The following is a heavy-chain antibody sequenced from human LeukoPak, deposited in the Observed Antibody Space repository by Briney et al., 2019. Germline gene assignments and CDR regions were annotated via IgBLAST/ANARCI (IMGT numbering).Heavy chain of an antibody. CDR2: MNPNSGNT. J-gene: IGHJ4*02. V-gene: IGHV1-8*01. CDR3: AREGQAAAGTSFDY. D-gene: IGHD6-13*01. Sequence: ASVKVSCKASGYTFTSYDINWVRQATGQGLEWMRWMNPNSGNTGYAQKFQGRVTMTRNTSISTAYMELSSLRSEDTAVYYCAREGQAAAGTSFDYWGQGTLVTVSS. CDR1: GYTFTSYD.